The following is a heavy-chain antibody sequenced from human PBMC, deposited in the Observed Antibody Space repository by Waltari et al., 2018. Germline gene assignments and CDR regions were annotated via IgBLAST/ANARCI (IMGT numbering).Heavy chain of an antibody. Sequence: QVQLQESGPGQVKPSETLSLTCDVSRGSIRSHYWSWIRRPPGKGLEWIGYIYYNGAPNYNPSLMSRVTISVDTAKNQFSLKLTSVTAADTAVYYCARDRVVPADEPDYYGLDVWGQGTTVTVSS. D-gene: IGHD2-2*01. J-gene: IGHJ6*02. V-gene: IGHV4-59*11. CDR1: RGSIRSHY. CDR3: ARDRVVPADEPDYYGLDV. CDR2: IYYNGAP.